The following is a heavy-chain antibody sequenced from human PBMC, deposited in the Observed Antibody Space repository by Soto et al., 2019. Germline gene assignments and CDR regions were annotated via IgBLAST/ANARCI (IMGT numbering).Heavy chain of an antibody. CDR3: ARLEGSWFGGVIVFLYFDY. CDR2: IYPGDSDT. D-gene: IGHD3-16*02. CDR1: GYSFTSNW. V-gene: IGHV5-51*01. J-gene: IGHJ4*02. Sequence: EVQLVQSGAEVKKPGESLKISCKGSGYSFTSNWIGWVRQMPGKGLEWMGIIYPGDSDTRYSPSFQGQVTISADKSTRTAYLQWGSLKASDTAMYYCARLEGSWFGGVIVFLYFDYWGQGTLVTVSS.